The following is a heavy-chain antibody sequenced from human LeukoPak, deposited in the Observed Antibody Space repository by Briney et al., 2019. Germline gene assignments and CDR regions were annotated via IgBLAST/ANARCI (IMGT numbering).Heavy chain of an antibody. D-gene: IGHD6-13*01. Sequence: SVRVSCKASGGTFSSYAISWVRQAPGQGLEWMGGIIPIFGTANYAQKFQGRVTITADESTSTAYMELSSLRSEDTAVYYCATGRWNSSSWGDYWGQGTLVTVSS. CDR3: ATGRWNSSSWGDY. CDR2: IIPIFGTA. CDR1: GGTFSSYA. J-gene: IGHJ4*02. V-gene: IGHV1-69*13.